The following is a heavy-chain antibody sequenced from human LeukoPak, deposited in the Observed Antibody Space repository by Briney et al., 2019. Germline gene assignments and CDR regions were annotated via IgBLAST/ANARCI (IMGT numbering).Heavy chain of an antibody. Sequence: GGSLRLSCAASGFTFSSYGMHWVRQAPGKGLEWVAVIWYDGSNKYYADSVKGRFTISRDNSKNTLYLQMNSLRAEDTAVYYCARRYGSGRYYCYYGMDVWGQGTTVTVSS. CDR1: GFTFSSYG. CDR3: ARRYGSGRYYCYYGMDV. D-gene: IGHD3-10*01. CDR2: IWYDGSNK. V-gene: IGHV3-33*01. J-gene: IGHJ6*02.